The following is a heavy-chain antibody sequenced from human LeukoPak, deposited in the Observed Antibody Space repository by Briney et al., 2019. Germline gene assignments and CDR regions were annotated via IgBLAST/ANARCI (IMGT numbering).Heavy chain of an antibody. CDR1: GFTFSSYS. V-gene: IGHV3-21*01. D-gene: IGHD6-19*01. J-gene: IGHJ4*02. Sequence: NPGGSLRLSCAASGFTFSSYSMNWVRQAPGKGLEWISSISSSSSYIYYADSVKGRFTISRDNAKNSLYLQMNSLRAEDTAVYYCARESTLGSGWPYFDYWGQGTL. CDR2: ISSSSSYI. CDR3: ARESTLGSGWPYFDY.